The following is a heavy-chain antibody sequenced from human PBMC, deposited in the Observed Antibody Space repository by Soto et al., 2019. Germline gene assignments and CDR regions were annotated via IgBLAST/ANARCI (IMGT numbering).Heavy chain of an antibody. V-gene: IGHV4-34*02. CDR2: INHRGST. CDR1: GESFIGYY. D-gene: IGHD5-12*01. CDR3: ARTDIVTTNWFDP. J-gene: IGHJ5*02. Sequence: QVHLQQWGAGLLKPSETLSLTCAVYGESFIGYYWTWIRQPPGKGLEWIGEINHRGSTNYNPSLKSRVTISIDTSKKQLSLKLSSVTAADTSVYYCARTDIVTTNWFDPWGQGTLVTVSS.